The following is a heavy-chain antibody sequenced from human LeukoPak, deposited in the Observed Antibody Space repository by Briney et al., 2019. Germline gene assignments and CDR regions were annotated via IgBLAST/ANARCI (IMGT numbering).Heavy chain of an antibody. CDR3: TRDVSDTAMAVY. CDR2: ISTSSSYI. V-gene: IGHV3-21*01. CDR1: GFTFSSYS. Sequence: SGGSLRLSCAASGFTFSSYSMNWVRQAPGKGLEWVSSISTSSSYIYYADSVKGRFTISRDNAKNSLYLEMNTLRAEDTAVYYCTRDVSDTAMAVYWGQGTLVTVSS. J-gene: IGHJ4*02. D-gene: IGHD5-18*01.